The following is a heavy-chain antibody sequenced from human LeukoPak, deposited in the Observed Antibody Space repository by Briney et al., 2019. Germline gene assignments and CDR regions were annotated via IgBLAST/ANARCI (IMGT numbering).Heavy chain of an antibody. CDR3: ASGVVSAY. Sequence: HPGGSLRLSCAASGFTFSSYGMHWVRQAPGKGLEWVAVISYDGSNKYYADSVKGRFTISRDNSKNTLYLQMNSLRAEDTAVYYCASGVVSAYWGQGTLVTVSS. D-gene: IGHD3-3*01. CDR2: ISYDGSNK. J-gene: IGHJ4*02. CDR1: GFTFSSYG. V-gene: IGHV3-30*03.